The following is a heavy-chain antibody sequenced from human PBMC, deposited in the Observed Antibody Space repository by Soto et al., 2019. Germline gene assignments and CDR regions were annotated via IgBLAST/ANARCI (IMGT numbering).Heavy chain of an antibody. Sequence: SETLSLTCTVSGGSISSGGYYWSWIRQHPGKGLEWIGYIYYSGSTYYADSVKGRFTISRDNSKNTLYLQMNSLRAEDTAVYYCARSGYSYGPFDYWGQGTLVTVSS. V-gene: IGHV4-31*03. J-gene: IGHJ4*02. CDR1: GGSISSGGYY. D-gene: IGHD5-18*01. CDR2: IYYSGST. CDR3: ARSGYSYGPFDY.